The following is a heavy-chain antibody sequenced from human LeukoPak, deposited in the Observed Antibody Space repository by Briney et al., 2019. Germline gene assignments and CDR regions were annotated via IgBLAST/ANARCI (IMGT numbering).Heavy chain of an antibody. D-gene: IGHD6-13*01. Sequence: PGGSLGLSCTTSGFNFSDYYMTWIRQTPGKGLEWVSYLSGSDNTIYYTDSVKGRLTISRDNAKNSLYLQINSLRAEDTAVYYCVRGDSRDYWGQGTLVTVSS. CDR3: VRGDSRDY. J-gene: IGHJ4*02. V-gene: IGHV3-11*04. CDR2: LSGSDNTI. CDR1: GFNFSDYY.